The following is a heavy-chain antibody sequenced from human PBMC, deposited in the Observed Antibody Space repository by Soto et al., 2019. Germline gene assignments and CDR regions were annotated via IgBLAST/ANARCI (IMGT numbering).Heavy chain of an antibody. Sequence: PGGTLRLSCAASGCSIGEYAMHWVRQGPGTGLEWVSSITWKSGAIQYADSVRGRFTISRDNAKNSVYLVMNSLRPEDTALYYCARKGSRIQLWSATNYGMGVWGRGTTVTV. CDR1: GCSIGEYA. CDR2: ITWKSGAI. D-gene: IGHD5-18*01. CDR3: ARKGSRIQLWSATNYGMGV. V-gene: IGHV3-9*01. J-gene: IGHJ6*02.